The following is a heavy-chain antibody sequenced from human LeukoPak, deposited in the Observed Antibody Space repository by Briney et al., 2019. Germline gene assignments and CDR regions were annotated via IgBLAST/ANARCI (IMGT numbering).Heavy chain of an antibody. CDR2: IKQDGGEK. CDR1: GFMFSSYW. J-gene: IGHJ3*02. CDR3: ARGGNGAFEI. V-gene: IGHV3-7*01. D-gene: IGHD1-1*01. Sequence: PGGSVRLSCATSGFMFSSYWMSWVGQAAGKGLEWVATIKQDGGEKFYVDSVKGRFTISRDNAKTSLYLQMNTLRAEDTAVYHCARGGNGAFEIWGQGTMVTVSS.